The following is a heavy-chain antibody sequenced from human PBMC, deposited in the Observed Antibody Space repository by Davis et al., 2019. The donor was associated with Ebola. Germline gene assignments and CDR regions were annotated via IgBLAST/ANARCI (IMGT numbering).Heavy chain of an antibody. V-gene: IGHV3-30*18. CDR1: GFTFSSHG. CDR2: ISHDGSNK. J-gene: IGHJ3*02. Sequence: GESPKIPCDAPGFTFSSHGLHRVRQAPGKGLEWVAGISHDGSNKYYADSVKGRFTISRDNPKNTLYLQMNSLRAEDTAVYYCAKSNYDILTGYHDVFHIWGQGTMVTVSS. CDR3: AKSNYDILTGYHDVFHI. D-gene: IGHD3-9*01.